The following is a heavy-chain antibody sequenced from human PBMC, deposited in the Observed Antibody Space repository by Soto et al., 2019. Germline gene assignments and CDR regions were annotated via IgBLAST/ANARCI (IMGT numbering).Heavy chain of an antibody. D-gene: IGHD2-15*01. CDR3: ARMSRYCSGGSCYPYYFAY. CDR2: IIPIFGTA. V-gene: IGHV1-69*12. CDR1: GGTFSSYA. J-gene: IGHJ4*02. Sequence: QVQLVQSGAEVKKPGSSVKVSCKDSGGTFSSYAISWVRQAPGQGLEWMGGIIPIFGTANYAQKFQGRVTITADETTTTAYMELSSRRSEDTAVYYCARMSRYCSGGSCYPYYFAYWGQGTLVTVSS.